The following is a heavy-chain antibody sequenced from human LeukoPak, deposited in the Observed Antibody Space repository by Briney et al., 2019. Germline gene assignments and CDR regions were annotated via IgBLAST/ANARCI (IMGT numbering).Heavy chain of an antibody. CDR1: GFTFSSYA. CDR3: ASSYSGSYYFVVHFDL. Sequence: GGSLRLSCAASGFTFSSYAMHWVRHAPGKGLEWVTIISYDGTNKYYADSVKGRFTISRDNSKNTLFLQMNSLRAEDTAVYYCASSYSGSYYFVVHFDLWGRGTLVTVSS. J-gene: IGHJ2*01. D-gene: IGHD1-26*01. V-gene: IGHV3-30*04. CDR2: ISYDGTNK.